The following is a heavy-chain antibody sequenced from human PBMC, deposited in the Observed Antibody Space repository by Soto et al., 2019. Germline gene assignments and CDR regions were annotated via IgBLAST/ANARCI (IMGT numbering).Heavy chain of an antibody. V-gene: IGHV3-33*01. CDR2: IWYDGSNK. D-gene: IGHD3-3*01. CDR3: ARDGRSSSYITIFGVADRFMDV. Sequence: GGSLRLSCAASGFTFSSYGMHWVRQAPGKGLEWVAVIWYDGSNKYYADSVKGRFTISRDNSKNTLYLQMNSLRAEDTAVYYCARDGRSSSYITIFGVADRFMDVWGQGTTVTVSS. J-gene: IGHJ6*02. CDR1: GFTFSSYG.